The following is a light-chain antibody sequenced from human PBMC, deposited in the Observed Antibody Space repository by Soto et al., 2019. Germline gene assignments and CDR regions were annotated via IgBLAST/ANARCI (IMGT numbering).Light chain of an antibody. J-gene: IGKJ5*01. V-gene: IGKV4-1*01. CDR3: QQYYSSVVT. CDR2: WAS. Sequence: DIVMTQSPDSLAVSLGERATIHCKSSQSILSSSTNKNSLAWFQQQPGQPPKLLMYWASTRESGVPDRFSGSWSGKDFTLTISSLQAEDVTVYYCQQYYSSVVTFGQGTRLEIK. CDR1: QSILSSSTNKNS.